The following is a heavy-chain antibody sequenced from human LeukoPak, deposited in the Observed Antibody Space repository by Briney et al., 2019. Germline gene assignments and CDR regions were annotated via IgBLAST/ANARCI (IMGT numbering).Heavy chain of an antibody. D-gene: IGHD1-14*01. V-gene: IGHV3-21*01. CDR1: GFTFSTNS. Sequence: GGSLRLSCAASGFTFSTNSMNWVRQAPGKGLEWVSSISSSSSHIYYADSVKGRFTISRDNAKNSLYLQMNGLRAEDTAVYYCADETEGDAFDIWGQGTMVTVSS. J-gene: IGHJ3*02. CDR3: ADETEGDAFDI. CDR2: ISSSSSHI.